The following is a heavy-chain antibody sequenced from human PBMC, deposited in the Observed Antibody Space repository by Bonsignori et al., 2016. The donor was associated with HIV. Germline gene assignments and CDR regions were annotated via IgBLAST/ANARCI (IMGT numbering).Heavy chain of an antibody. D-gene: IGHD7-27*01. CDR2: ISSRGSTI. J-gene: IGHJ4*02. Sequence: VRQAPGKGLEWVSYISSRGSTIYYADSVKGRFTISRDNAKNSLYLQMNSPRAEDTAVYYCARQILGLYYFDYWGQGTLVTVSS. V-gene: IGHV3-48*03. CDR3: ARQILGLYYFDY.